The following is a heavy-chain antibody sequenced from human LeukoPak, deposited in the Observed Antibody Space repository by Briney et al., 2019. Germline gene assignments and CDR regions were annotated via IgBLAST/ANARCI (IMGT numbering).Heavy chain of an antibody. J-gene: IGHJ5*02. V-gene: IGHV4-61*01. CDR2: IYYSGST. D-gene: IGHD3-10*01. CDR1: GYSINSGYD. Sequence: SETLSLTCTVSGYSINSGYDWSWIRQPPGKRLEWIGYIYYSGSTNYNPSLKSRVPISVETSKNQFSLQLSSLAAPYTAVYYSGSTNYDPHIKSRVTISVDTSKNQFSLKLSSVTAADTAVYYCARVYCSSTSCYLGWFDPWGQGTLVTVSS. CDR3: GSTNYDPHIKSRVTISVDTSKNQFSLKLSSVTAADTAVYYCARVYCSSTSCYLGWFDP.